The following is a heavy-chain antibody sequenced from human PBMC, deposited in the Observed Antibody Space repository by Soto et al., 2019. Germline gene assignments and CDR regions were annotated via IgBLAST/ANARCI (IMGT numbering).Heavy chain of an antibody. CDR2: INPSGGST. CDR3: ARDYYGSGGYYYYYGMDV. Sequence: ASVKVSCKVSGYTLTELSMHWVRQAPGKGPEWMGRINPSGGSTSYAQKFQGRVTMTRDTSTSTVYMELSSLRSEDTAVYYCARDYYGSGGYYYYYGMDVWGQGTTVTVSS. J-gene: IGHJ6*02. D-gene: IGHD3-10*01. CDR1: GYTLTELS. V-gene: IGHV1-46*01.